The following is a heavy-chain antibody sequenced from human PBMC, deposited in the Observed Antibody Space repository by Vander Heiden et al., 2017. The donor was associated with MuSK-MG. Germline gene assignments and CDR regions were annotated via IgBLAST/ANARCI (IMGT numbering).Heavy chain of an antibody. CDR3: ARDPRSLIGDFYEVYYFDS. V-gene: IGHV3-23*01. D-gene: IGHD2-21*01. J-gene: IGHJ4*02. CDR2: SSRDSGTT. CDR1: GFTFSNYA. Sequence: EVQLLESGGGLVQPGRPLRLSCVASGFTFSNYALSSFRQAPGKGLEWVSASSRDSGTTSYADPVKGRFTISRDNSKNTLYLQIHSLRTEDTAVYYCARDPRSLIGDFYEVYYFDSWGQGSLVTVSS.